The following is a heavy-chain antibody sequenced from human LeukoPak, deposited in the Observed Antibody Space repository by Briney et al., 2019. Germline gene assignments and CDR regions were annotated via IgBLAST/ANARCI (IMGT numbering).Heavy chain of an antibody. V-gene: IGHV4-4*07. D-gene: IGHD3-22*01. CDR1: GGSISSYY. Sequence: SETLSLTCTVSGGSISSYYWSWIRQPAGKGLEWIGRIYTSGSTNYNPSLKSRVTMSVDTSKNQFSLKLSSVTAADTAVYYCARVVQSTDSSGFYLPEYFQHWGQGTLVTVSS. J-gene: IGHJ1*01. CDR2: IYTSGST. CDR3: ARVVQSTDSSGFYLPEYFQH.